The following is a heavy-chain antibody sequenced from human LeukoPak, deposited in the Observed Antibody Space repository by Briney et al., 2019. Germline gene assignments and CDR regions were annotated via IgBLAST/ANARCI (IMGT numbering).Heavy chain of an antibody. Sequence: GGSLRLPCVASGFTFSSYWMTWVRQVAGKGLEWVANIKHDGSENYYVDSVKGRFTISRETAKNSLYLQMNSLGAEDTAVYYCARLITVFGVVMKWGQGTLVTVSS. CDR3: ARLITVFGVVMK. CDR1: GFTFSSYW. CDR2: IKHDGSEN. J-gene: IGHJ4*02. V-gene: IGHV3-7*01. D-gene: IGHD3-3*01.